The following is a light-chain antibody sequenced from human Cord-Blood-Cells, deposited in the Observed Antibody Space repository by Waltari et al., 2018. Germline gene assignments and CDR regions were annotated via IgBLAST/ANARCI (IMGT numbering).Light chain of an antibody. CDR3: QQSYSTPWT. CDR1: QSISSY. V-gene: IGKV1-39*01. J-gene: IGKJ1*01. CDR2: AAS. Sequence: DIQMTQSPSSLSASVGDRVTITCRASQSISSYLNWYQQKPGKAPKLLIYAASSLQSGFPSRFSGSGSGTDFTLTISSPQPEDFATYYCQQSYSTPWTFGQGTKVEIK.